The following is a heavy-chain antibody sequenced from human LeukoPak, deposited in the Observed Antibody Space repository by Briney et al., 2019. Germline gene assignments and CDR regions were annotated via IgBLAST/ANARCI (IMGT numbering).Heavy chain of an antibody. CDR2: ISWNSGSI. Sequence: PGGSLRLSCAASGFTFDDYAMHWVRQAPGKGLEWVSGISWNSGSIGYADSVKGRFTISRDNAKNSLYLQMNSLRAEDTALYYCAKDTHPGVQQLVRIFDYWGQGTLVTVSS. D-gene: IGHD6-13*01. J-gene: IGHJ4*02. CDR1: GFTFDDYA. V-gene: IGHV3-9*01. CDR3: AKDTHPGVQQLVRIFDY.